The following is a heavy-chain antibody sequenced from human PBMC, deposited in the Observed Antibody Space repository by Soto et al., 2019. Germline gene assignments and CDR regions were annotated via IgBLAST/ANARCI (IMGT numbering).Heavy chain of an antibody. D-gene: IGHD5-12*01. V-gene: IGHV4-31*03. J-gene: IGHJ4*02. CDR2: TYYSGST. CDR1: GGSISSGNYY. Sequence: SETLSLTCTVSGGSISSGNYYWTWIRQHPGKGLEWIGYTYYSGSTSYNPSLKSRVTISVDTSKNQFSLKLSSVTAADTAVYYCARVWYSGYDRVFDYWGQGTLVTVSS. CDR3: ARVWYSGYDRVFDY.